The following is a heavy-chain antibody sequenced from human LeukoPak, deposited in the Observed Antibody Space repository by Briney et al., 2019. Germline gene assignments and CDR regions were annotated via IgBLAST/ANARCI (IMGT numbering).Heavy chain of an antibody. Sequence: GASVKVSCKASGGTFSSYAISWVRQAPGQGLEWMGWINPNGGGTNYAQKFQGRVTMTRDTSINTAYMELSRLRSDDTAVYYCARVGFDCSSTSCYSTGADYWGQGTLVTVSS. CDR2: INPNGGGT. D-gene: IGHD2-2*01. V-gene: IGHV1-2*02. J-gene: IGHJ4*02. CDR1: GGTFSSYA. CDR3: ARVGFDCSSTSCYSTGADY.